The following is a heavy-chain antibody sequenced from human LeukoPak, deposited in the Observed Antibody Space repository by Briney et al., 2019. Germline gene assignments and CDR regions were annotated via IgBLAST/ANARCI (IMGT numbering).Heavy chain of an antibody. CDR1: GLTFSSYA. Sequence: GGSLGLACAPSGLTFSSYAMNWVRQAPGKGLEWVSGISASGVNTFYADSVKGRFTISRDNSKNTLFLQMDSLKADDTAVYYCVTRRGSGSYYRWAFAYWGQGTLVTVSS. CDR2: ISASGVNT. D-gene: IGHD3-10*01. V-gene: IGHV3-23*01. CDR3: VTRRGSGSYYRWAFAY. J-gene: IGHJ4*02.